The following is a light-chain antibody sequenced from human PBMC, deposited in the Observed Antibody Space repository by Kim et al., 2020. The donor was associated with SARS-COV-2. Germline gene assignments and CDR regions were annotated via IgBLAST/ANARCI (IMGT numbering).Light chain of an antibody. V-gene: IGKV1-16*01. CDR2: GAS. J-gene: IGKJ5*01. CDR1: QDISNY. CDR3: HQYNSYPIT. Sequence: DIQMTQSPSSLSASVGDRVTITCRASQDISNYLAWFQQKPGKAPKSLIYGASSLHSGVPSRFTGSGSGTDFTLTISSLQPEDFATYHCHQYNSYPITFGQGTRLEIK.